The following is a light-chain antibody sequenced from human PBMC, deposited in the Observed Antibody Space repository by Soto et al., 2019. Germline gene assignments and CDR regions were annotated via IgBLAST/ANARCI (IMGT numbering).Light chain of an antibody. CDR1: QSVSGY. V-gene: IGKV3-11*01. J-gene: IGKJ1*01. CDR2: ADS. CDR3: QHYNSYSEA. Sequence: EIVLTQSPATLSLSPGETATLSCRASQSVSGYIGWYQQKPGQAPRLLIYADSNRATGIPARFSGSGSGTEFTLTISSLQPDDFATYYCQHYNSYSEAFGQGTKVDIK.